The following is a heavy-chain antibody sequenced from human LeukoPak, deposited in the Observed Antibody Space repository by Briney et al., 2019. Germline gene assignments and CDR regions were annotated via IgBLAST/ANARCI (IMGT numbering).Heavy chain of an antibody. V-gene: IGHV1-69*13. Sequence: GASVKVSCKASGGTFSSYAISWVRQAPGQGLEWMGGIIPIFGTANYAQKFQGRVTITADESTSTAYMELSSLRSEGTAVYYCARSYYYGSGSYPHDAFDIWGQGTMVTVSS. J-gene: IGHJ3*02. D-gene: IGHD3-10*01. CDR2: IIPIFGTA. CDR1: GGTFSSYA. CDR3: ARSYYYGSGSYPHDAFDI.